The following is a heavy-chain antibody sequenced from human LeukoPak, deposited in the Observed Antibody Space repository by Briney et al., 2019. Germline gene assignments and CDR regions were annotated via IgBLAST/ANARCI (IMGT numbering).Heavy chain of an antibody. D-gene: IGHD3-3*01. CDR3: ARESITIFGVVTPGAFDI. CDR1: GYSISSGYY. J-gene: IGHJ3*02. Sequence: SETLSLTCTVSGYSISSGYYWGWIRQPAGKGLEWIGRIYTSGSTNYNPSLKSRVTISVDTSKNQFSLKLSSVTAADTAVYYCARESITIFGVVTPGAFDIWGQGTMVTVSS. CDR2: IYTSGST. V-gene: IGHV4-61*02.